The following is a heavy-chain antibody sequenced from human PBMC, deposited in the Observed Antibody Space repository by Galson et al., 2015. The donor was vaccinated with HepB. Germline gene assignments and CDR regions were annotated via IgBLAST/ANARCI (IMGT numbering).Heavy chain of an antibody. V-gene: IGHV3-23*01. CDR1: QFTFSSYA. CDR2: ISGSGGST. Sequence: SLRLSCAASQFTFSSYAMSWVRQAPGKGLEWVSAISGSGGSTYYADSVKGRFTISRDNSKNTLYLQMHSLRAEDTAVYYCATGGYYDSSGYYRHYYYYRDFWGKGTTVTVSS. J-gene: IGHJ6*03. D-gene: IGHD3-22*01. CDR3: ATGGYYDSSGYYRHYYYYRDF.